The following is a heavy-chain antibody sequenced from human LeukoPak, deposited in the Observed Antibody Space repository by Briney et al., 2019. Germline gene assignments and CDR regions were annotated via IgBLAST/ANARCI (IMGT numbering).Heavy chain of an antibody. D-gene: IGHD2-21*01. Sequence: TGGSLRLSCVVSGITFSTIGESWVRLAPGKGLEWVSIISKSGGSTFYADSVRDRFTTSRDNSKDTLYLQMNSLRAEDTAVYYCANVVGGYWGQGTLVTVSS. V-gene: IGHV3-23*01. CDR1: GITFSTIG. CDR3: ANVVGGY. CDR2: ISKSGGST. J-gene: IGHJ4*02.